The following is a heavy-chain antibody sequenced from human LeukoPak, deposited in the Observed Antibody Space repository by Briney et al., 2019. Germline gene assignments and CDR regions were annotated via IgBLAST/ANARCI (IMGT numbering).Heavy chain of an antibody. J-gene: IGHJ4*02. CDR2: ISYDGSNK. CDR1: GFTFSSYV. D-gene: IGHD2-15*01. V-gene: IGHV3-30*03. Sequence: QSGGSLRLSCAASGFTFSSYVMYWVRQAPGKGLEWVAFISYDGSNKLYTDSVKGRFTISRDNSKNTLYLQMNSLRAEDTAVYYCARVEGAGYCSGGSCQLGGDYWGQGTLVTVSS. CDR3: ARVEGAGYCSGGSCQLGGDY.